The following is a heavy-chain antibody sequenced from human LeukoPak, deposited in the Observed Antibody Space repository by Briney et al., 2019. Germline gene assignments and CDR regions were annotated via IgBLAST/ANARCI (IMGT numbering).Heavy chain of an antibody. Sequence: ASVKVSCKASGYTFTSYGISWVRQAPGQGLEWMGWISAYNGNTNYAQKLQGRVTMTTDTSTSTAYMELRSLRSDDTAVYYCARAYYDSSGYKFYYYYYMDVWGKGTTVTVSS. CDR3: ARAYYDSSGYKFYYYYYMDV. J-gene: IGHJ6*03. CDR1: GYTFTSYG. D-gene: IGHD3-22*01. CDR2: ISAYNGNT. V-gene: IGHV1-18*01.